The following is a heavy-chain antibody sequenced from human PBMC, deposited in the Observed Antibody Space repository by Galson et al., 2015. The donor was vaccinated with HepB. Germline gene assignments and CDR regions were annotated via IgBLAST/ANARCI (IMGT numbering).Heavy chain of an antibody. CDR3: AKERLGFGSPNAFDI. CDR1: GFTFSSYS. CDR2: ISSSSSYT. V-gene: IGHV3-21*05. J-gene: IGHJ3*02. Sequence: SLRLSCAASGFTFSSYSMNWVRQAPGKGLEWVSYISSSSSYTNYADSVKGRFTISRDNAKNSLYLQMNSLRAEDTAVYYCAKERLGFGSPNAFDIWGQGTMVTVSS. D-gene: IGHD1-26*01.